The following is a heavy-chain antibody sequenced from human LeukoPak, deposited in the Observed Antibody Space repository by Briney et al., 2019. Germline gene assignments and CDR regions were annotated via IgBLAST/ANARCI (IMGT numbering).Heavy chain of an antibody. CDR2: ISYDGSNK. CDR1: GFTFSNYG. V-gene: IGHV3-30*18. CDR3: AKDRYDSSEGWIDY. J-gene: IGHJ4*02. Sequence: PGGSQRLSCVASGFTFSNYGMHWVRQAPGKGLEWVAVISYDGSNKYYADSVKGRFTISRDNSKNTLYLQMNSLRAEDTAVYYCAKDRYDSSEGWIDYWGQGTLVTVSS. D-gene: IGHD3-22*01.